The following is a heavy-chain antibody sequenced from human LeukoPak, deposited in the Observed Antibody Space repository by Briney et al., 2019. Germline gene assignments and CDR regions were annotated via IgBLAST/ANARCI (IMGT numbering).Heavy chain of an antibody. V-gene: IGHV1-2*02. D-gene: IGHD6-19*01. J-gene: IGHJ4*02. CDR3: ARGMAVPGEPDPIDY. CDR1: GYTFTAYY. Sequence: EASVKVSCKASGYTFTAYYIHWVRQAPGQGLEWMGWVNPNSGATKYAQKFQGRVTMTRDTSISTAYMDLRSLTSDDTAIHYCARGMAVPGEPDPIDYWGQGTLVTVSS. CDR2: VNPNSGAT.